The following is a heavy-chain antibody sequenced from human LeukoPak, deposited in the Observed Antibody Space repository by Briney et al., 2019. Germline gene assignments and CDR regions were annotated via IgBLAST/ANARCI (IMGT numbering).Heavy chain of an antibody. CDR3: ARGISSGYPYMGYYFDY. J-gene: IGHJ4*02. V-gene: IGHV3-53*01. D-gene: IGHD3-22*01. CDR2: IYSGGST. CDR1: GFTVSSNY. Sequence: GGSLRLSCAASGFTVSSNYMSWVRQAPGKGLEWVSVIYSGGSTYYADSVKGRLTISRDNSKNTLYLQMNSLRAEDTAVYYCARGISSGYPYMGYYFDYWGQGTLVTVSS.